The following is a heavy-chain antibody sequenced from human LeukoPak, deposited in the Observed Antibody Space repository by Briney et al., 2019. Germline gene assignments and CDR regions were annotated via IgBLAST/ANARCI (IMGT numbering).Heavy chain of an antibody. Sequence: ASVKVSCKAAGYTFTSYYMHWVRQAPGQGLEWMGIINPSGGSTSYAQKFQGRVTMTRDTSTSTVYMELSSLRSEDTAVYYCARAENYCSSPSCYPYYFDYWGQGTLVTVSS. CDR2: INPSGGST. J-gene: IGHJ4*02. CDR3: ARAENYCSSPSCYPYYFDY. V-gene: IGHV1-46*03. D-gene: IGHD2-2*01. CDR1: GYTFTSYY.